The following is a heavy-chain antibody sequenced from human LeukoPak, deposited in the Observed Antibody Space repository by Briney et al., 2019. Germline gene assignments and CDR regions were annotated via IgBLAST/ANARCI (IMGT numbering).Heavy chain of an antibody. D-gene: IGHD3-10*01. J-gene: IGHJ4*02. CDR3: ARAIGTYGSGSYFLKYYFDY. CDR2: IKQDGSEK. Sequence: GGSLRLSCAASGFTFGSYWMSWVRQAPGKGLEWVANIKQDGSEKYYVDSVKGRFTISRDNAKNSLYLQMNSLRAEDTAVYYCARAIGTYGSGSYFLKYYFDYWGQGTLVTVSS. CDR1: GFTFGSYW. V-gene: IGHV3-7*01.